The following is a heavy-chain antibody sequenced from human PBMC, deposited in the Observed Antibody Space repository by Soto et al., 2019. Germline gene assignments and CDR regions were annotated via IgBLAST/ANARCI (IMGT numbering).Heavy chain of an antibody. CDR3: VRARRYCSGGSCYGSFFYYYYYMDV. CDR2: IYYSGST. J-gene: IGHJ6*03. CDR1: GGSISSYY. D-gene: IGHD2-15*01. V-gene: IGHV4-59*01. Sequence: QVQLQESGPGLVKPSETLSLTCTVSGGSISSYYWSWIRQPPGKGLEWIGYIYYSGSTNYNPSLKGRVTISVDTSKNQFSLKLSSVTAADTAVYYCVRARRYCSGGSCYGSFFYYYYYMDVWGKGTTVTVSS.